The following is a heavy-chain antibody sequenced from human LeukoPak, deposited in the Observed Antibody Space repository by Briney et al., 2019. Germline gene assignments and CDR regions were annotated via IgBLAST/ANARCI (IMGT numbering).Heavy chain of an antibody. J-gene: IGHJ3*02. CDR1: GYTFTDYY. Sequence: ASVKVSCKASGYTFTDYYMDWVRQAPGQGLEWMGWTNPNSGGTKYAQEFQGRVTMTRDTSISTAYMELSRLRSDDTAVYYCAREEVSFDMWGQGTMVTVSS. CDR3: AREEVSFDM. D-gene: IGHD1-14*01. CDR2: TNPNSGGT. V-gene: IGHV1-2*02.